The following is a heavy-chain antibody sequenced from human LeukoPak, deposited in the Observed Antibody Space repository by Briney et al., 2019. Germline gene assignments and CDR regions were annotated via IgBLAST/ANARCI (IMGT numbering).Heavy chain of an antibody. V-gene: IGHV3-7*01. CDR3: ARGGYSYGYRVFDY. D-gene: IGHD5-18*01. J-gene: IGHJ4*02. CDR1: GFTFNSHW. CDR2: IKQDGSEK. Sequence: PGGSLRLSCAASGFTFNSHWMNWVRQAPGKGLEWVANIKQDGSEKYYVDSVKGRFTISRDNAKNSLYLQMNSLRAEDTAVYYCARGGYSYGYRVFDYWGQGTLVTVSS.